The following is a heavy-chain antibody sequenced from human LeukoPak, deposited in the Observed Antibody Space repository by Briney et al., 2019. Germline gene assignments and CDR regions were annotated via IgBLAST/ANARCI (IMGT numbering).Heavy chain of an antibody. D-gene: IGHD6-13*01. CDR1: GFTFSDYY. Sequence: PGGSLRLSCAASGFTFSDYYMSWIRQAPGKGLEWVSYISSSGSTIYYADSVKGRFTISRDNAKNSLYLQMNSLRAEDTAVYYCARDLLRGYSSSPTYFFSDLRFDPWGQGTLVTVSS. CDR3: ARDLLRGYSSSPTYFFSDLRFDP. V-gene: IGHV3-11*04. J-gene: IGHJ5*02. CDR2: ISSSGSTI.